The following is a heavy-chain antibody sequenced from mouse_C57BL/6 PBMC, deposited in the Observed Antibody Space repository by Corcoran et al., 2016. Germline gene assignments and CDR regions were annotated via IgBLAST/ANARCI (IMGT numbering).Heavy chain of an antibody. D-gene: IGHD2-4*01. V-gene: IGHV1-66*01. J-gene: IGHJ4*01. Sequence: QDQLQQSGPELVKPGASVKISYKASGYSFTNYNILWVKQRPGQGLEWIGWIYPGSGNTKYNEKFKGKATLTADTSSSTAYMQLSSLTSEDSAVYYCARFIYYDYDDAMDYWGQGTSVTVSS. CDR3: ARFIYYDYDDAMDY. CDR2: IYPGSGNT. CDR1: GYSFTNYN.